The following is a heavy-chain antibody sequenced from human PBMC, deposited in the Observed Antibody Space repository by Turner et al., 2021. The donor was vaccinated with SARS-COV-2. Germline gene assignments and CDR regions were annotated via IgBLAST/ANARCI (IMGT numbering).Heavy chain of an antibody. CDR1: GGSISSSSYS. V-gene: IGHV4-39*01. J-gene: IGHJ2*01. D-gene: IGHD3-22*01. CDR3: ATPSVSYDSSGYFHFDL. CDR2: ICYSGST. Sequence: QLQLQESGPGLVKPSETLSLTCTVSGGSISSSSYSWGWIRQPPGKGLEWIGSICYSGSTYYTPSLKSRVSISVDTSKNQFSLRLSSVTAADTAVYYCATPSVSYDSSGYFHFDLWGRGTLVTVSS.